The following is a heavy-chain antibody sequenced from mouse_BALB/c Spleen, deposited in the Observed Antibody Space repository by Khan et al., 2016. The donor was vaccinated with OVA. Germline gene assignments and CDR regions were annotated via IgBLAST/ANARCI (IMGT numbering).Heavy chain of an antibody. V-gene: IGHV1-18*01. J-gene: IGHJ3*01. CDR2: ITPNNGGT. Sequence: VQLQQPGPELVKPGASVKIPCKASGYPFTDYNMDWVKQSHGKSLEWIGDITPNNGGTIYNQKFKGKATLTVDKSSSTAYMELRSLTSEDTAVYYCARGGFGSPFAYWGQGTLVTVSA. D-gene: IGHD1-1*01. CDR3: ARGGFGSPFAY. CDR1: GYPFTDYN.